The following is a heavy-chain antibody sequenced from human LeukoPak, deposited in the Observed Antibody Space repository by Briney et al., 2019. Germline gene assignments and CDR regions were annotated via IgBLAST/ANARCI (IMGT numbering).Heavy chain of an antibody. V-gene: IGHV4-4*07. J-gene: IGHJ4*02. CDR2: IYTSGST. CDR1: GGSFSSYY. CDR3: AREGVGATWGGGNFDY. Sequence: PSETLSLTCAVYGGSFSSYYWSWIRQPAGKGLEWIGRIYTSGSTNYNPSLKSRVTMTVDTSKNQFSLKLSSVTAADTAVYYCAREGVGATWGGGNFDYWGQGTLVTVSS. D-gene: IGHD1-26*01.